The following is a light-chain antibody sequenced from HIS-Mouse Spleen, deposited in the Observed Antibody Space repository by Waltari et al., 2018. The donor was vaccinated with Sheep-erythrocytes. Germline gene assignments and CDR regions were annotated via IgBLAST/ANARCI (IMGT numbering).Light chain of an antibody. J-gene: IGLJ3*02. Sequence: QSALTQPPSSSGSPGQSVTLSCTRTSSAVGGYNDASWYHQHPGKAPKLMIYEVSKRPSGVPDRFSGSKSGNTASLTVSGLQAEDEADYYCSSYAGSNNWVFGGGTKLTVL. CDR2: EVS. V-gene: IGLV2-8*01. CDR1: SSAVGGYND. CDR3: SSYAGSNNWV.